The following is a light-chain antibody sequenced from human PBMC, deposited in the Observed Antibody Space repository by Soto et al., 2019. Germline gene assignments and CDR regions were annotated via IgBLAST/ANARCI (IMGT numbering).Light chain of an antibody. CDR3: QQYNNWPPRFT. CDR2: GAS. J-gene: IGKJ3*01. Sequence: EIEMTQSPATLSVSPGERATLSCRASQSVSSNLAWYQQKPGQAPRLLMYGASTRATGIPARFSGSGSGTEFTLTISSLQSEDFAVYYCQQYNNWPPRFTFGPGTKVDIK. CDR1: QSVSSN. V-gene: IGKV3-15*01.